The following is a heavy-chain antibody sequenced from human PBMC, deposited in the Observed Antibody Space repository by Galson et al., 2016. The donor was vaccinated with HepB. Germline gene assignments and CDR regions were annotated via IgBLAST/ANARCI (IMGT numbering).Heavy chain of an antibody. V-gene: IGHV3-23*01. CDR1: GFTFSSYA. CDR2: ISGAGGST. Sequence: SLRLSCAASGFTFSSYAMSWVRQAPGKGLEWVSSISGAGGSTSYADSVKGRFTISRDNSKNTVYLQMNSLRAEDTAVYYCAKEACSSVSCYPNWFDPWGQGTLVTVSS. D-gene: IGHD2-2*01. J-gene: IGHJ5*02. CDR3: AKEACSSVSCYPNWFDP.